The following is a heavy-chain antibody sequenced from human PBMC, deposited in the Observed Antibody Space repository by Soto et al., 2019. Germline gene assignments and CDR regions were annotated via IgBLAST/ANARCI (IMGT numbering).Heavy chain of an antibody. J-gene: IGHJ5*02. D-gene: IGHD3-10*01. CDR3: TTSLLWFGDNIDP. CDR1: GFTFSNAW. V-gene: IGHV3-15*01. CDR2: IKSKTDGGTT. Sequence: KPGGSLRLSCAASGFTFSNAWMSWVRQAPGKGLEWVGRIKSKTDGGTTDYAAPVKGRFTISRDDSKNTLYLQMNSLKTEDTAVYYCTTSLLWFGDNIDPWGQGTPVTVSS.